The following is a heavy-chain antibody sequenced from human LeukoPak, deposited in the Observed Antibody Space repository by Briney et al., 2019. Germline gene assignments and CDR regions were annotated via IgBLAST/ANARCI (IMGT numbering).Heavy chain of an antibody. J-gene: IGHJ4*02. CDR1: GYTFTDYS. Sequence: ASVKVSCKASGYTFTDYSMHWVRPAPGQGLEWLGWSNPVSGGTNDAQKFQGRITMTRDMSTSTDYMERSSLRSDAMAVYYCARASMTYDYWGQGTLVTVSS. CDR2: SNPVSGGT. CDR3: ARASMTYDY. D-gene: IGHD3-16*01. V-gene: IGHV1-2*02.